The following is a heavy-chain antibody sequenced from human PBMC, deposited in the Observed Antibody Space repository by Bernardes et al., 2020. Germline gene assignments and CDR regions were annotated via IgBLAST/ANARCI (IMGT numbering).Heavy chain of an antibody. V-gene: IGHV3-74*01. CDR2: RNNDGTRT. J-gene: IGHJ4*02. Sequence: GGSLRLSCAASGFPLSGYWMHWVRQAPGKGLEWVSCRNNDGTRTSYADSVKGRFTISRDNAKNTLYLQMDSLRAEDTALYYCTRDGDGEVPIDYWGQGTLVTVSS. D-gene: IGHD2-21*01. CDR1: GFPLSGYW. CDR3: TRDGDGEVPIDY.